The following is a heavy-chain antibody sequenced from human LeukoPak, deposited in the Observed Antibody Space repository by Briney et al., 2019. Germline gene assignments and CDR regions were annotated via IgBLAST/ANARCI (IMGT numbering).Heavy chain of an antibody. D-gene: IGHD2-15*01. V-gene: IGHV4-4*07. CDR1: GGSINNYY. J-gene: IGHJ5*02. CDR2: VYNSGST. CDR3: AREYCSGGSCYLT. Sequence: WETLSLTCTVSGGSINNYYWNWIRQSAGRGLELIGRVYNSGSTNYNPSLKSRVTMSVDTSKNQFSLKLSSVTAADTAVYYCAREYCSGGSCYLTWGQGTLVTVSS.